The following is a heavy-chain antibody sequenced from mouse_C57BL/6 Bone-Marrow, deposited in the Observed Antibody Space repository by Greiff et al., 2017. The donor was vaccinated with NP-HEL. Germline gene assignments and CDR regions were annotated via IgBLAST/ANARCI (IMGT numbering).Heavy chain of an antibody. CDR3: ARMDY. J-gene: IGHJ4*01. V-gene: IGHV1-4*01. CDR2: INPSSGYT. CDR1: FYTFTSYT. Sequence: QFPLQQSGAELALPFSSFTLSFNSSFYTFTSYTMHWVKQRPGQGLEWIGYINPSSGYTKYNQKFKDKATLTADKSSSTAYMQLSSLTSEDSAVYYCARMDYWGQGTSVTVSS.